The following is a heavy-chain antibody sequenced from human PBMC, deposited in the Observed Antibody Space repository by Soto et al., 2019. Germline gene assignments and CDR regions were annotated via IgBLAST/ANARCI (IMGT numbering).Heavy chain of an antibody. CDR1: GFTVSSNY. CDR2: IYSGGST. Sequence: HGGSLRLSCAASGFTVSSNYMSWVRQAPGRGLEWVSVIYSGGSTYYADSVKGRFTISRHNPKNTLYLQMNSLRAEDTAVYYAVLMCSSTSCPDYYYYGMDVWGQGTTVTVSS. J-gene: IGHJ6*02. V-gene: IGHV3-53*04. D-gene: IGHD2-2*01. CDR3: VLMCSSTSCPDYYYYGMDV.